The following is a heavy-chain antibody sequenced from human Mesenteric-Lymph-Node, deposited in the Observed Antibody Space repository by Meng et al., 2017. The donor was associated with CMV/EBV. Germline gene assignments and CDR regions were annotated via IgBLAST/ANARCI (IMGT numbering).Heavy chain of an antibody. CDR1: GGSISSSNW. Sequence: LTCAVSGGSISSSNWWSWVRQPPGKGLEWIGEIFHSGSTNYNPSLKSRVTISVDKSENHFSLQLSSVTAADTAIYYCSSRWTGYYVYWGQGTLVTVSS. V-gene: IGHV4-4*02. CDR2: IFHSGST. CDR3: SSRWTGYYVY. D-gene: IGHD3/OR15-3a*01. J-gene: IGHJ4*02.